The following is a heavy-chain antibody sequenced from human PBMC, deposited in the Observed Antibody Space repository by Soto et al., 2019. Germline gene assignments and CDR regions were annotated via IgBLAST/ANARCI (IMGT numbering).Heavy chain of an antibody. J-gene: IGHJ6*03. CDR2: INHSGST. CDR1: GGSFIGYY. CDR3: ARVAIPPLYHSYNHYMYG. D-gene: IGHD2-2*02. Sequence: SETLSLTCAVYGGSFIGYYWSWIRQPPGKGLEWIGEINHSGSTNYNPSLKSRVTISVDTSKNQFSLKLSSVTAADTAVYYCARVAIPPLYHSYNHYMYGWGKGTTVTVSS. V-gene: IGHV4-34*01.